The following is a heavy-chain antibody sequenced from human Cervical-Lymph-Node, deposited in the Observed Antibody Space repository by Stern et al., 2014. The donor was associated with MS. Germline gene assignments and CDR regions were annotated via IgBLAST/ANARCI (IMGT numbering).Heavy chain of an antibody. Sequence: QVQLQESGPGLVKPSKTLSLSCTVSGCSISSCAFYWIWIRPPPGQGLEWIGTIYYSASAYYNPSLKSRVTISVDTSKTQYSLKLSSVTAADTAVYYCASANCSSTSCPNWFDPWGQGTLVTVSS. V-gene: IGHV4-30-4*01. D-gene: IGHD2-2*01. J-gene: IGHJ5*02. CDR2: IYYSASA. CDR3: ASANCSSTSCPNWFDP. CDR1: GCSISSCAFY.